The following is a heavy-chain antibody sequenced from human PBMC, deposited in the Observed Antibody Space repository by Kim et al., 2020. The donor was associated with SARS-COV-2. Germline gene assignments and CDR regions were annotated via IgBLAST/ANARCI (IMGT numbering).Heavy chain of an antibody. D-gene: IGHD6-6*01. Sequence: PVKGRFTISRDDSKNTLYLQMNSLKTEDTAVYYCTTDVIAAFVGGGLCDYWGQGTLVTVSS. CDR3: TTDVIAAFVGGGLCDY. J-gene: IGHJ4*02. V-gene: IGHV3-15*01.